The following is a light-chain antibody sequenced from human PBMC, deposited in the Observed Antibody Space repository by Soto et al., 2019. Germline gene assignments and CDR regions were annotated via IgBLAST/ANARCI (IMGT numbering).Light chain of an antibody. V-gene: IGKV1-39*01. J-gene: IGKJ2*01. CDR3: QQSYSAPRT. CDR1: QSVRHY. CDR2: AAS. Sequence: DIQMTQSPSSLSAFVGDRVTITCRASQSVRHYLNWYQQKPGQAPRLLIYAASSLQSWVPSRFSGSGSETDFSLTISSLLPDDFATYYCQQSYSAPRTFGQWTKMDIK.